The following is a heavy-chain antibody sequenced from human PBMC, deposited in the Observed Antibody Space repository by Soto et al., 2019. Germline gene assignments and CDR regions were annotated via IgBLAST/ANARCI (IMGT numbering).Heavy chain of an antibody. CDR3: ANRQSIASRPFDY. J-gene: IGHJ4*02. CDR2: ISWNSNSI. Sequence: EVQLVESGGGLVQPGRSLRLSCEASGFMFDDFAMYWVRQGPGKGLEWVSGISWNSNSIVYADSVKGRFTISRDNAKNDLYLPMNRLKPEDTALYYCANRQSIASRPFDYWGQGTLGSVSS. D-gene: IGHD6-6*01. V-gene: IGHV3-9*01. CDR1: GFMFDDFA.